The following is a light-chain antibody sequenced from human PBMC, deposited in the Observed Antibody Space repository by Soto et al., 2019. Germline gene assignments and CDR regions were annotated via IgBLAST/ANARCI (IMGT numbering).Light chain of an antibody. Sequence: QSVLTQPPSASGSPGQSVTISCTGTSSDVGGYNYVSWYQQHPGNAPKLMIYEVSKRPSGVPDRFSGSKSGNTASLTDAGLQAEDEADYYCTSYAGSNNLRGFGGGTKVTVL. CDR1: SSDVGGYNY. CDR2: EVS. V-gene: IGLV2-8*01. CDR3: TSYAGSNNLRG. J-gene: IGLJ3*02.